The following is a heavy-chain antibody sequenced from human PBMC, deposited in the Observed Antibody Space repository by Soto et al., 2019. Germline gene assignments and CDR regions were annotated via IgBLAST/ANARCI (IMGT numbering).Heavy chain of an antibody. CDR1: GGSISSSSW. J-gene: IGHJ4*02. CDR2: IYHSGST. D-gene: IGHD6-13*01. V-gene: IGHV4-4*02. CDR3: ARAAMGGSSWPFDY. Sequence: QVQLQESGPGLVKPSGTLSLTCAVSGGSISSSSWWSWVRQPPGKVLEWIGEIYHSGSTNYNPSLKSRVTISVDKSKTQFSLKLSSVTAADTAVYYCARAAMGGSSWPFDYWGQGTLVTVSS.